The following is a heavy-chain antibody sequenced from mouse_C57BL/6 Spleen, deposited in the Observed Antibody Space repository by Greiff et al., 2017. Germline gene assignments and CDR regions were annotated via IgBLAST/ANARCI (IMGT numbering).Heavy chain of an antibody. Sequence: DVKLVESGGGLVKPGGSLKLSCAASGFTFSDYGMHWVRQAPEKGLEWVAYISSGSSTIYYAATVKGRFTISRDNAKNTLFLQMTSLRSEDTAMYYCARLVYYDYSYAMDYWGQGTSVTVSS. CDR2: ISSGSSTI. CDR3: ARLVYYDYSYAMDY. V-gene: IGHV5-17*01. CDR1: GFTFSDYG. D-gene: IGHD2-4*01. J-gene: IGHJ4*01.